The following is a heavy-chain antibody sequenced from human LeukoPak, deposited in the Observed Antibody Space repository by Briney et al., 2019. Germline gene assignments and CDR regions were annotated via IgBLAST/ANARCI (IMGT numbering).Heavy chain of an antibody. J-gene: IGHJ1*01. CDR2: ISSSSSYI. CDR1: GFTFSNYN. V-gene: IGHV3-21*01. D-gene: IGHD6-13*01. Sequence: GGSLRLSCAASGFTFSNYNMNWVRQAPGKGLEWVSSISSSSSYISYADSVKGRFTISRDNAENSLYLQMNSLRAEDTAVYYCARDLGAAAEYFQHWGQGTLVTVSS. CDR3: ARDLGAAAEYFQH.